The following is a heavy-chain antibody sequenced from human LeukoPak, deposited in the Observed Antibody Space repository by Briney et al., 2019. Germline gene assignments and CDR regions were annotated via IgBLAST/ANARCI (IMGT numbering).Heavy chain of an antibody. CDR3: AKDRWRDGSSSFDN. CDR2: INPSGGST. Sequence: ASVKVSCKASGYTFTSYYIHWVRQAPGQGLEWMGIINPSGGSTSYAQKFQGRVTMTTDTSTSTAYMELRSLRSDDTAVYYCAKDRWRDGSSSFDNWGQGTLVTVSS. J-gene: IGHJ4*02. CDR1: GYTFTSYY. D-gene: IGHD6-6*01. V-gene: IGHV1-46*01.